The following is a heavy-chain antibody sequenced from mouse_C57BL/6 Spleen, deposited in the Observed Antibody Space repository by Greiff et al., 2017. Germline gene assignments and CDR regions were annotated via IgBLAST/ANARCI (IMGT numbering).Heavy chain of an antibody. J-gene: IGHJ1*03. Sequence: VQLQQSGAELVRPGASVTLSCKASGYTFTDYEMHWVKQTPVHGLEWIGAIDPETGGTAYNQKFKGKAILTADKSSSTAYMELRSLTSEDSAVYYCTRRMTTVVARYFDVWGTGTTVTVSS. D-gene: IGHD1-1*01. CDR2: IDPETGGT. V-gene: IGHV1-15*01. CDR1: GYTFTDYE. CDR3: TRRMTTVVARYFDV.